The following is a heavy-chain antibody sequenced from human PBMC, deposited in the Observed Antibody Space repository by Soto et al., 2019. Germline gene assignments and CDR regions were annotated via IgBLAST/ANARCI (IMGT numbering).Heavy chain of an antibody. CDR3: ARVKTVTTIWGYYGMDV. J-gene: IGHJ6*02. V-gene: IGHV1-18*01. D-gene: IGHD4-17*01. CDR1: GYTFTSYG. CDR2: ISAYNGNT. Sequence: QVQLVQSGAEVKKPGASVKVSCKASGYTFTSYGISWVRQAPGQGLEWMGWISAYNGNTNYAQKLQGRVTMTTDTSTSTAYMELRSLRSDDTAVYYGARVKTVTTIWGYYGMDVWGQGTTVTVSS.